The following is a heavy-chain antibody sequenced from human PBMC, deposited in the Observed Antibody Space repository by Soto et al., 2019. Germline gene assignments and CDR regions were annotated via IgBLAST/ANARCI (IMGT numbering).Heavy chain of an antibody. CDR2: IYASGST. J-gene: IGHJ5*02. CDR1: DDSLSTYY. Sequence: PSATLSLTCNVSDDSLSTYYWSWIRQPAGKGPEWIGRIYASGSTNYNPSLKGRVSMSVDTSKKQFSLKMISVTAADTAMYYCARSAIPRGGWFRPWGQGVLVTVSS. V-gene: IGHV4-4*07. D-gene: IGHD2-15*01. CDR3: ARSAIPRGGWFRP.